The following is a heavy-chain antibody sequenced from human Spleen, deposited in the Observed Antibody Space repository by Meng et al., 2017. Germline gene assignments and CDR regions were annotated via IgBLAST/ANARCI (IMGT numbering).Heavy chain of an antibody. Sequence: EVQLVESGGGLVQPGGSLSLSCAASGFSFSNNWMHWVRKAPGKGLVWVSRINSDGSSTNYADSVKGRFTIFRDNAKNTLYLQMDTLRAEDTAVYYCSLERETALDQWGQGTLVTVSS. V-gene: IGHV3-74*01. CDR1: GFSFSNNW. CDR3: SLERETALDQ. J-gene: IGHJ4*02. D-gene: IGHD5-18*01. CDR2: INSDGSST.